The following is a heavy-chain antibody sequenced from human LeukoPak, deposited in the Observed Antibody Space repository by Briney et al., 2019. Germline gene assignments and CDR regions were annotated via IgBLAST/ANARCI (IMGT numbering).Heavy chain of an antibody. V-gene: IGHV4-59*01. CDR1: GGSISSYY. CDR2: IYYSGST. J-gene: IGHJ6*02. CDR3: ARSDCSSTSCYNPYYYYYGMDV. D-gene: IGHD2-2*02. Sequence: SETLSLTCTVSGGSISSYYWSWIRQPPGKGLEWIGYIYYSGSTNYNPSLKSRVTLSVDTSKNQFSLKLSSVTAADTAVYYCARSDCSSTSCYNPYYYYYGMDVWGQGTTVTVSS.